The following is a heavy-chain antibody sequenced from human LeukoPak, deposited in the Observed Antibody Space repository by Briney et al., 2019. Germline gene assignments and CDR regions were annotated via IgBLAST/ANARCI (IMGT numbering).Heavy chain of an antibody. CDR2: ISAYNGNT. D-gene: IGHD3-22*01. V-gene: IGHV1-18*01. CDR1: GYTFTSYG. CDR3: ARYGLDYYDSSGSSGDAFDI. Sequence: ASVKVSCKASGYTFTSYGISWVRQAPGQGLEWMGWISAYNGNTNYAQMFQDRVTMTTDTSTNTAYMELTSLTSEDTAVYYCARYGLDYYDSSGSSGDAFDIWGRGTMVTVSS. J-gene: IGHJ3*02.